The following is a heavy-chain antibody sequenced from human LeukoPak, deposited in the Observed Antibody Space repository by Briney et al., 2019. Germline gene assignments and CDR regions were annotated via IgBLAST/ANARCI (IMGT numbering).Heavy chain of an antibody. CDR2: ISYDGSNK. J-gene: IGHJ4*02. Sequence: GGSLRLSCAASGFTFSSYGMHWVRQAPGKGLEWVAVISYDGSNKYYADSVKGRFTISRDNSKNTLYLQMNSLRAEDTAVYYCAKAPTPGIAAAGTWTFDYWGQGTLVTVSS. CDR1: GFTFSSYG. CDR3: AKAPTPGIAAAGTWTFDY. V-gene: IGHV3-30*18. D-gene: IGHD6-13*01.